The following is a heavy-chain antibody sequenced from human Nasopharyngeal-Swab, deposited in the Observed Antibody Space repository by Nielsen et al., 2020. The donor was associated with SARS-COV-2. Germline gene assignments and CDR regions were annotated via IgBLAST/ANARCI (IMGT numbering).Heavy chain of an antibody. V-gene: IGHV3-30*18. CDR2: VSYDGTNR. D-gene: IGHD5-24*01. CDR1: GFTFSTYA. J-gene: IGHJ4*02. CDR3: AKTPGGGNNYFDY. Sequence: GESLKISCAASGFTFSTYAMHWVRQTPGKGLEWVAVVSYDGTNRNYADSVKGRFTISRDNSKDRLYLQMNSLRAEDTAVYYCAKTPGGGNNYFDYWGQGTLVTVSP.